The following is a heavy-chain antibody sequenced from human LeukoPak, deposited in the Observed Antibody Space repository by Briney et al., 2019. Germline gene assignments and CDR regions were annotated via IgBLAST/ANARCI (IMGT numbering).Heavy chain of an antibody. CDR3: ATYSNYIDY. Sequence: SETLSLTCAVYGGSFSGYYWSWIRQPPGKGLEWIGEINHSGSTYYKPSLKSRLTISVDTSKNQFSLKLSSVTAADTAVYYCATYSNYIDYWGRGTLVTVSS. D-gene: IGHD4-11*01. V-gene: IGHV4-34*01. CDR2: INHSGST. J-gene: IGHJ4*02. CDR1: GGSFSGYY.